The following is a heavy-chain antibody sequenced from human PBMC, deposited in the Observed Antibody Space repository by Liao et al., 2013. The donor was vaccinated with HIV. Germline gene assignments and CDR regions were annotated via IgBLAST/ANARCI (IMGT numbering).Heavy chain of an antibody. CDR1: GGSISSSSYY. Sequence: QLQLQESGPGLVKPSETLSLTCTVSGGSISSSSYYWGWIRQPPGKGLEWIGSIYYSGSTYYNPSLKSRVTISVDTSKNQFSLKLSSVTAADTAVYYCARLPYRSSWYGGALGYYYYYMDVWGKGTTVTVSS. J-gene: IGHJ6*03. CDR2: IYYSGST. CDR3: ARLPYRSSWYGGALGYYYYYMDV. D-gene: IGHD6-13*01. V-gene: IGHV4-39*07.